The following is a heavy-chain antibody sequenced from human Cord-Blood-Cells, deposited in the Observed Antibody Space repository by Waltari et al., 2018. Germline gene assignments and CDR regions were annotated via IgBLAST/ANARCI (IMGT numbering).Heavy chain of an antibody. CDR3: AGWLPQFDAFDI. D-gene: IGHD5-12*01. Sequence: QVQLQQWGAGLLKPSETLSLTCAVYGGSFSGYYWSWIRQPPGKGLEWIGEINHSGSSNYHPSLKSRVTISVDTSNNQFSLKLSSVTASDTAVYDCAGWLPQFDAFDIWGQGTMVTVSS. CDR1: GGSFSGYY. CDR2: INHSGSS. J-gene: IGHJ3*02. V-gene: IGHV4-34*01.